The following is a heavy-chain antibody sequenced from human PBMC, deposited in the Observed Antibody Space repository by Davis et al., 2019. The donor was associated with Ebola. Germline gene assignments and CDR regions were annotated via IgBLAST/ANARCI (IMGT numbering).Heavy chain of an antibody. CDR3: ARQESLYGSIDY. CDR2: IYPDDSDV. V-gene: IGHV5-51*01. CDR1: GYSFANYW. Sequence: GESLKISCKGSGYSFANYWIGWVRQMPGKGLEWMGIIYPDDSDVIYSPSFEGQVIISVDKSINTAYLQWSSLKAPHTAMYYCARQESLYGSIDYWGQGTLVTVSS. D-gene: IGHD6-13*01. J-gene: IGHJ4*02.